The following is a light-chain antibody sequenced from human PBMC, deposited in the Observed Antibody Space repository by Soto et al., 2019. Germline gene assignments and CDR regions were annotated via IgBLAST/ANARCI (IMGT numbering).Light chain of an antibody. CDR3: QQARRFPIT. V-gene: IGKV1-12*01. CDR2: AAS. CDR1: QDISNW. Sequence: DIQMTQSPSSVSASVGARVTISCRASQDISNWLAWYQQKPGEAPKFLIYAASNLQSGVPSKFSVSGSGTDFTLTISSLQPEDVAVYYCQQARRFPITLGQGTRLEIK. J-gene: IGKJ5*01.